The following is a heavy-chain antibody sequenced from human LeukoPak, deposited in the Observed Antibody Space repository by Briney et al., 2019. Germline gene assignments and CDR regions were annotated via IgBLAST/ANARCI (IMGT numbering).Heavy chain of an antibody. CDR2: INHSGST. D-gene: IGHD6-19*01. J-gene: IGHJ4*02. CDR1: GGSFSGYY. V-gene: IGHV4-34*01. Sequence: ETSETLSLTCAVYGGSFSGYYWSWIRPPPGKGLEWIGEINHSGSTNYNPSLKSRVTISVDTSKNQFSLKLSSVTAADTAVYYCAEGSGYWGQGTLVTVSS. CDR3: AEGSGY.